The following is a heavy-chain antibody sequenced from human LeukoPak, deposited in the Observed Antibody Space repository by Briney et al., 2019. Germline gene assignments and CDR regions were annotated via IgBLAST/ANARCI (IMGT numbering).Heavy chain of an antibody. D-gene: IGHD1-1*01. Sequence: SETLSLTCTVSGGSISSGSYYWSWIRQPAGKGLEWIGRIYTSGSTNYNPSLKSRVTISVDTSKNQFSLKLSSVTAADTAVYYCARDTTSYYYYYYMDVWGKGTTVTVSS. CDR1: GGSISSGSYY. CDR2: IYTSGST. CDR3: ARDTTSYYYYYYMDV. J-gene: IGHJ6*03. V-gene: IGHV4-61*02.